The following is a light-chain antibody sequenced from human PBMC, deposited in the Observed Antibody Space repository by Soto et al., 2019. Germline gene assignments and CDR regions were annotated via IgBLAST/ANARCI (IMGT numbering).Light chain of an antibody. Sequence: EIVMTQSPATLSVSPGERATLSCRASQSVSSNLAWYQQKPGQAPRLLIYGASTRATGIPARFSGSGSGTEFTLTISSLQSEDFAIYFCQQYNNWPPDRTFGQGTNVEFK. V-gene: IGKV3-15*01. CDR3: QQYNNWPPDRT. CDR2: GAS. CDR1: QSVSSN. J-gene: IGKJ1*01.